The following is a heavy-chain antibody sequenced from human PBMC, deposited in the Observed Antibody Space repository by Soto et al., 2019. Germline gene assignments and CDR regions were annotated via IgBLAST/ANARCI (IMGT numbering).Heavy chain of an antibody. V-gene: IGHV3-23*01. CDR1: GFTFSNYV. Sequence: PGGSLRLSCAASGFTFSNYVMSWVRQAPGKGLEWVSSISNSGGGTYYADSVRGRFTISRDNSKNTLYLQMNSLRAEDTAVYYCAREVRWLRFLDAFDIWGQGTMVTVSS. J-gene: IGHJ3*02. CDR3: AREVRWLRFLDAFDI. CDR2: ISNSGGGT. D-gene: IGHD5-12*01.